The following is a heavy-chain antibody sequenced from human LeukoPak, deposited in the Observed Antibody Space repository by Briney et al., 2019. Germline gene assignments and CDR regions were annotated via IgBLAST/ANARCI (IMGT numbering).Heavy chain of an antibody. CDR3: ARDPLSSGLNGGYYYYGMDV. D-gene: IGHD3-22*01. CDR1: GGSFSGYY. CDR2: INHSGST. Sequence: PSETLSLTCAVYGGSFSGYYWSWIRQPPGKGLEWIGEINHSGSTNYNPSLKSRVTISVDTSKNQFSLKLSPVTAADTAVYYCARDPLSSGLNGGYYYYGMDVWGQGTTVTVSS. V-gene: IGHV4-34*01. J-gene: IGHJ6*02.